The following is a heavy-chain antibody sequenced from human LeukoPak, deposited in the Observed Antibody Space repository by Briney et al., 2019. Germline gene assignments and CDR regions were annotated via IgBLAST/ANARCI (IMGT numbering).Heavy chain of an antibody. CDR2: ISYDGSNK. D-gene: IGHD2-2*01. V-gene: IGHV3-30*04. CDR1: GITFSSYA. CDR3: ARDSLPAAIYYGMDV. Sequence: PGGSLRLSCAASGITFSSYAMHWVRQAPGKGLEWVAVISYDGSNKYYADSVKGRFTISRDNSKNTLYLQMNSLRAEDTAVYYCARDSLPAAIYYGMDVWGQGTTVTVSS. J-gene: IGHJ6*02.